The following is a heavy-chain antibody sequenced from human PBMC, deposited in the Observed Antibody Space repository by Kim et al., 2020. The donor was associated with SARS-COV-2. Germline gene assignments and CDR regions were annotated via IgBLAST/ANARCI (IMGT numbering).Heavy chain of an antibody. J-gene: IGHJ6*02. CDR2: ATNNAHSYTT. V-gene: IGHV3-72*01. CDR3: VRGRSNYYSGMAV. Sequence: GGSLRLSCAASGFTFSDHYMDWVRQAPGKGLEWVGRATNNAHSYTTEYAASVKGRFLISRYESKNSLHLQMNSLKTEDTAMYYCVRGRSNYYSGMAVWG. CDR1: GFTFSDHY. D-gene: IGHD2-8*01.